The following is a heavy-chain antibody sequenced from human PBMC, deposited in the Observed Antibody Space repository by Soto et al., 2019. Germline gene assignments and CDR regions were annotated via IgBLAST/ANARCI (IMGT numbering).Heavy chain of an antibody. CDR1: GGSISSSSYY. D-gene: IGHD3-22*01. CDR2: IYYSGST. J-gene: IGHJ4*02. V-gene: IGHV4-39*02. CDR3: ARRGYYYASSGYPSVWY. Sequence: QLQLQESGPGLVKPSETLSLTCTVSGGSISSSSYYWGWIRQPPGKGLEWIGSIYYSGSTYYNPSLKRRAPISVDSSKNHFSLKLSSVTAAATAVYYCARRGYYYASSGYPSVWYWGQGTLVNVSS.